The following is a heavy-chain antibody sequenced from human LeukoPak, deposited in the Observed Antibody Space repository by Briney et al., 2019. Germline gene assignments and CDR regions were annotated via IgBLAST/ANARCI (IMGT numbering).Heavy chain of an antibody. CDR3: AREGIGAFDI. Sequence: GGSLRLSCVASGFTLSGYSMNWVRQAPGKGLEWVSYISSVSSSIYYADSVKGRFTISRDNAKNSLYLQMNSLRAEDTAVYYCAREGIGAFDIWGQGTMVTVSS. V-gene: IGHV3-48*01. J-gene: IGHJ3*02. CDR1: GFTLSGYS. CDR2: ISSVSSSI. D-gene: IGHD2/OR15-2a*01.